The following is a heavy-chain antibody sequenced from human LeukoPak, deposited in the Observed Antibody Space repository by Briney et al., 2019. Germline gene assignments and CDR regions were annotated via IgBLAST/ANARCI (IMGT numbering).Heavy chain of an antibody. V-gene: IGHV4-31*02. Sequence: PSETLSLTCSVSGGSISSGYYYWTWIRQHPGTGLEWIGYIYSSGSTHYNPSLKSRSTISVDTSKNQFSLKLTSVTAADTAAYFCTYGDFKNWFDPWGQGILVTVSS. J-gene: IGHJ5*02. CDR3: TYGDFKNWFDP. CDR1: GGSISSGYYY. D-gene: IGHD4-17*01. CDR2: IYSSGST.